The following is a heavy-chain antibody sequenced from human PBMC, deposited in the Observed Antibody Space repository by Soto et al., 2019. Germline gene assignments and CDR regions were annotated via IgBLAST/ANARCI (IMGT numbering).Heavy chain of an antibody. Sequence: ASVKVSCKASGYTFTGYYMRWVRQAPGQGLEWMGWINPNSGGTNYAQKFQGWVTMTRDTSISTAYMELSRLRSDDTAVYYCATSRGYSTNYALDYWGQGTLVTVSS. V-gene: IGHV1-2*04. CDR1: GYTFTGYY. D-gene: IGHD5-18*01. CDR2: INPNSGGT. CDR3: ATSRGYSTNYALDY. J-gene: IGHJ4*02.